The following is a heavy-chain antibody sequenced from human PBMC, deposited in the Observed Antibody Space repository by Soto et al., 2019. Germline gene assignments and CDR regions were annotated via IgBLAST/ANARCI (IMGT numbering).Heavy chain of an antibody. CDR1: GYTFTSYD. CDR2: MNPNSGNT. J-gene: IGHJ6*03. D-gene: IGHD4-17*01. V-gene: IGHV1-8*01. Sequence: ASVKVSCKASGYTFTSYDINWVRQATGQGLEWMGWMNPNSGNTGYAQRFQGRVTMTRNTSISTAYMELSSLRSEDTAVYYCARPEGDYGYYYYYMDVWGKGTTVTVSS. CDR3: ARPEGDYGYYYYYMDV.